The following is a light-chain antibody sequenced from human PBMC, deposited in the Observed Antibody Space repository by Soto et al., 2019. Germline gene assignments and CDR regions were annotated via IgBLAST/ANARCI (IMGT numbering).Light chain of an antibody. CDR2: GAS. CDR1: QRIATW. V-gene: IGKV1-5*01. Sequence: DIPLTQSPSTLSSSVVYIFTISGRASQRIATWLAWYQHQPGSAPKLLIYGASTLQSGVPSRFSGSGSGAEFTLTIDNLQPEDFATYYCQQYHLYWTFGPGTKVDIK. CDR3: QQYHLYWT. J-gene: IGKJ1*01.